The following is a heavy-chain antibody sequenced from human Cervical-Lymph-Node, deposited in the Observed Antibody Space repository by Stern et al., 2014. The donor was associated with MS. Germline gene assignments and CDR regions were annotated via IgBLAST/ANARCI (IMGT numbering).Heavy chain of an antibody. V-gene: IGHV3-7*01. CDR3: TRATYYYDSSGYYLPDY. Sequence: LQLVQSGGGLVQPGGSLRLSCAASGFSFSSYWMSWVRQAPGKGLEWVANIKQDGSEKYYVDSVKGRFTISRDNAKNSLYLQMNSLRAEDTAVYYCTRATYYYDSSGYYLPDYWGQGTLVTVSS. J-gene: IGHJ4*02. CDR1: GFSFSSYW. CDR2: IKQDGSEK. D-gene: IGHD3-22*01.